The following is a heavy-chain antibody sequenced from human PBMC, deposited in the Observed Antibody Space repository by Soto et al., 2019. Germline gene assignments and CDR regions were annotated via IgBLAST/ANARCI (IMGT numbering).Heavy chain of an antibody. Sequence: QVQLVQSGAEAKKPGASVKVSCKASGYTFTSYAMHWVRQAPGQRLEWMGWINAGNGNTKYSQKFQGRVTITRDTAAITAYMQLSSLIAEDTAVYFCARAWGVGTATDYWGQCTLVTVSS. CDR2: INAGNGNT. CDR1: GYTFTSYA. D-gene: IGHD2-21*02. V-gene: IGHV1-3*01. J-gene: IGHJ4*02. CDR3: ARAWGVGTATDY.